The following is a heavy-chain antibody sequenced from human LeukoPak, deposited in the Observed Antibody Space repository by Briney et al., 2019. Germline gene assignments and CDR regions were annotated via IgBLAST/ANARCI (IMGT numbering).Heavy chain of an antibody. Sequence: GGSLRLSCAASGFTFSTYAMHWVRQAPGKGLEWVAVISYDGSNKYYADSVKGRFTISRDNSKNTPYLQMNSLRAEDTAVYYCARDRMVTLYYFEYWGQGTLVTVSS. V-gene: IGHV3-30-3*01. CDR2: ISYDGSNK. CDR3: ARDRMVTLYYFEY. J-gene: IGHJ4*02. CDR1: GFTFSTYA. D-gene: IGHD2-21*02.